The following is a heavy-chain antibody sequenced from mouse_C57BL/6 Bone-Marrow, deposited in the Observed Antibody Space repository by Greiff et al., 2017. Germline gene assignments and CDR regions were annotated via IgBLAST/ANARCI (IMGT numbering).Heavy chain of an antibody. V-gene: IGHV1-69*01. CDR2: IDPSDSYT. CDR3: TRSRWFAY. J-gene: IGHJ3*01. Sequence: VQLQQPGAELVMPGASVKLSCKASGYTFTSYWMHWVKQRPGQGLEWIGEIDPSDSYTNYNQKFKGKSTLTVDKSSSTAYMQLSRLTSEDSAVYYCTRSRWFAYWGQGTLVTVSA. CDR1: GYTFTSYW.